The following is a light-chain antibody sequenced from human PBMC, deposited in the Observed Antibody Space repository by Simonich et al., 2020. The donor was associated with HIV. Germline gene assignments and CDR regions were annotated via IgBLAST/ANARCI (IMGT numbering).Light chain of an antibody. CDR2: WAS. V-gene: IGKV4-1*01. CDR3: QQYYSTPRT. Sequence: DIVMTQSPDSLAVSLGERATINCKSSQSVLYSSNNKNYLAWYQQKPGQPPKLLIYWASTRESGVPDRFSGSGSGTDFTLTISSLQAEDVAVYYCQQYYSTPRTFGPGTKVKI. CDR1: QSVLYSSNNKNY. J-gene: IGKJ3*01.